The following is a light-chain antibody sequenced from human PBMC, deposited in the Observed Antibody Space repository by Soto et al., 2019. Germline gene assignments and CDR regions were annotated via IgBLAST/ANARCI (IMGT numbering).Light chain of an antibody. CDR2: TVS. CDR1: QGIGNN. CDR3: QQYTRYPQT. J-gene: IGKJ1*01. Sequence: DIRLTQSPSFLSASVGDRVPITCRASQGIGNNLAWYQGKPGKAPKLLIYTVSTLQSGVPSRFSGSGSGTEFSLTISSLQAEDSATYDCQQYTRYPQTFGQGTKVDI. V-gene: IGKV1-9*01.